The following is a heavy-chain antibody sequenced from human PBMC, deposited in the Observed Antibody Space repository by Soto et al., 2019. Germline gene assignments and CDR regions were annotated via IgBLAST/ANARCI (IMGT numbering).Heavy chain of an antibody. V-gene: IGHV3-23*01. CDR1: GFTVSIHA. CDR2: ISGSGGYT. D-gene: IGHD3-10*01. Sequence: EVQLLESGGGLVQPGASLRLSCAASGFTVSIHAMSWVRQATGKGLEWVSGISGSGGYTYYAVSVKGRLTISRDDSKSTLYLQMNSLRAEDTAVYYCAKGGVTSTFDIWGQGTMVTVSS. CDR3: AKGGVTSTFDI. J-gene: IGHJ3*02.